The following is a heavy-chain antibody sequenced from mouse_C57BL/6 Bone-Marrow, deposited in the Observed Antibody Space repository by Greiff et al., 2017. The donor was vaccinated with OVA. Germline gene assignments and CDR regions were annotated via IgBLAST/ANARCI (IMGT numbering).Heavy chain of an antibody. V-gene: IGHV2-5*01. J-gene: IGHJ1*03. CDR2: IWRGGST. Sequence: VKLVESGPGLVQPSQSLSITCTVSGFSLTSYGVHWVRQSPGKGLEWLGVIWRGGSTDYNAAFMSRLSITKDNSKSQVFFKMNSLQADDTAIYYCAKNYYGSSPYWYFDVWGTGTTVTVSS. D-gene: IGHD1-1*01. CDR1: GFSLTSYG. CDR3: AKNYYGSSPYWYFDV.